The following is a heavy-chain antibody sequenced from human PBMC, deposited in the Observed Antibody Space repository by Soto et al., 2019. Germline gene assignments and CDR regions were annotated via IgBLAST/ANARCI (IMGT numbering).Heavy chain of an antibody. CDR1: GFTVRSSY. J-gene: IGHJ3*02. V-gene: IGHV3-53*01. D-gene: IGHD4-17*01. Sequence: GGSLRLSCAASGFTVRSSYMSWVRQVPGKGLEWVSIIYSDDYTYYADSVKGRFTISRDNSKNTLYLQMNSLRAEDTAVYYCAQVPRPMTKGGFDIWGQGTMVTVSS. CDR3: AQVPRPMTKGGFDI. CDR2: IYSDDYT.